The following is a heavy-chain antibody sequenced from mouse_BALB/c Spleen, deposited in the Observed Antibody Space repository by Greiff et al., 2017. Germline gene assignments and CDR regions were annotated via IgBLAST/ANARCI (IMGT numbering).Heavy chain of an antibody. D-gene: IGHD1-1*01. CDR3: ARGTVDYAMDY. CDR1: GYTFTSYW. V-gene: IGHV1-87*01. Sequence: VQLQQSGAELARPGASVKLSCKASGYTFTSYWMQWVKQRPGQGLEWIGAIYPGDGDTRYTQKFKGKATLTADKSSSTAYMQLSSLASEDSAVYYCARGTVDYAMDYWGQGTSVTVSS. CDR2: IYPGDGDT. J-gene: IGHJ4*01.